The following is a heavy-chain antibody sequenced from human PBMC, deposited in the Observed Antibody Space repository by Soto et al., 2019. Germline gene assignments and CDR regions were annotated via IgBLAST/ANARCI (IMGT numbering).Heavy chain of an antibody. CDR1: GGSISSGVYY. CDR3: ASYYYARSGYYSHLFDY. V-gene: IGHV4-31*03. Sequence: QVQLQESGPGLVKPSQTLSLTCTVSGGSISSGVYYWSWIRQHPGKGLEWIGYINYSGSTYYNPSLKSRVTTSVDTSKNQFSLQLSSVTAADTAVYYCASYYYARSGYYSHLFDYWGQGTLVTVSS. CDR2: INYSGST. J-gene: IGHJ4*02. D-gene: IGHD3-22*01.